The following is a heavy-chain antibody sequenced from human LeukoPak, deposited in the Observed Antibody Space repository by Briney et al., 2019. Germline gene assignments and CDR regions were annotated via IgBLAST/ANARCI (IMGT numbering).Heavy chain of an antibody. CDR1: GFTFTSQL. Sequence: GGALRLSCAASGFTFTSQLMCWVRPAPGEGLEWVSNINQDGGERYFLDSVKGRFTISRDNAMNSLYLQMNSLSAEDTALYYCATGRSCPTCYLPYYWGQGTLVTVST. V-gene: IGHV3-7*02. D-gene: IGHD2-2*01. J-gene: IGHJ4*02. CDR2: INQDGGER. CDR3: ATGRSCPTCYLPYY.